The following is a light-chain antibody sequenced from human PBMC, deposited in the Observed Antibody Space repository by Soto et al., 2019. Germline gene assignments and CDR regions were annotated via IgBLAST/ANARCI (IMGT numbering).Light chain of an antibody. J-gene: IGKJ1*01. CDR3: QKYGGSRA. V-gene: IGKV3-20*01. Sequence: ESVLTQSPGTLSVSPGEGATLSCRASQTVRGNYLAWYQQKPGQAPRLLIYDASSRASGIPDRFSSSGYGTDFTLTISRLEPEDFAVYFCQKYGGSRAFGQGTKVEI. CDR1: QTVRGNY. CDR2: DAS.